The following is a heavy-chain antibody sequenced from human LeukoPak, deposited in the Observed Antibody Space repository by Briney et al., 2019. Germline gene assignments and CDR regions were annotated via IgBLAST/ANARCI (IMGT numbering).Heavy chain of an antibody. CDR2: IYYSGSP. D-gene: IGHD4-23*01. CDR3: ARVLPDLRWDYGMDV. V-gene: IGHV4-31*03. J-gene: IGHJ6*02. CDR1: VGSLRGASHY. Sequence: SQTLSLTCTVPVGSLRGASHYSGWTRQHPGKGLEWLGYIYYSGSPYYNPSLKSRVTISADTSKNQFSLKVSSVTAADTAVYYCARVLPDLRWDYGMDVWGQGTTVTVSS.